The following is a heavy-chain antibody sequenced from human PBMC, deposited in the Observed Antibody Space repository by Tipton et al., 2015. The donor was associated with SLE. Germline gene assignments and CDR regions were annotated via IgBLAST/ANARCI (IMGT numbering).Heavy chain of an antibody. CDR3: ARVALSEQGPHDAFDI. CDR1: GYSISSGYY. CDR2: IYHSGST. V-gene: IGHV4-38-2*02. Sequence: TLSLTCTVSGYSISSGYYWGWIRQPPGKGLEWIGSIYHSGSTYYNPSLKSRVTISGDTSKNQFSLKLSSVTAADTAVYYCARVALSEQGPHDAFDIWGQGTMVTVSS. J-gene: IGHJ3*02. D-gene: IGHD3-10*01.